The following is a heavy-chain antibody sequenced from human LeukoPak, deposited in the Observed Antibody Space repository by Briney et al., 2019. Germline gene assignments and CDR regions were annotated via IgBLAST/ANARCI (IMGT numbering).Heavy chain of an antibody. CDR3: ARGGKDSSGYYYVDY. Sequence: SETLSLTCTVSGGSISSYYWSWIRQPPGKGLEWIGYIYYSGSTNYNPFLKSRVTISVDTSKNQFSLKLSSVTAADTAVYYCARGGKDSSGYYYVDYWGQGTLVTVSS. CDR1: GGSISSYY. V-gene: IGHV4-59*01. J-gene: IGHJ4*02. CDR2: IYYSGST. D-gene: IGHD3-22*01.